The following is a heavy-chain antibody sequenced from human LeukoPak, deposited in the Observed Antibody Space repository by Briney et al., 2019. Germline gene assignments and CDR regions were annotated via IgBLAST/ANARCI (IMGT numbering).Heavy chain of an antibody. CDR1: GFSFSDCA. CDR2: LSGSGGNT. J-gene: IGHJ4*02. V-gene: IGHV3-23*01. CDR3: AKGPASSIAAAADLDY. D-gene: IGHD6-13*01. Sequence: GGSLRLSCAASGFSFSDCAMSWVRQAPGKGLEWVSGLSGSGGNTHYADSVKGRFTTSRDNSKNTLYLQMNSLKAEDTAVYYCAKGPASSIAAAADLDYWGQGTLVTVSS.